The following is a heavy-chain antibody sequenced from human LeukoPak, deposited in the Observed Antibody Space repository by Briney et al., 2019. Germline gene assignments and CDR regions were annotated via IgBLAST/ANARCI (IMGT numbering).Heavy chain of an antibody. CDR2: INPNNGGT. Sequence: ASVNVSCKAFGYTITVYYIHWVRQAPGQGLEWMGGINPNNGGTNSAQKFKGRVTMTRDTSIGTAYMELNRLTYDDTAVYYCGRDRHWNQGNFDYWGQGTLVTVSS. CDR1: GYTITVYY. J-gene: IGHJ4*02. D-gene: IGHD1-1*01. V-gene: IGHV1-2*02. CDR3: GRDRHWNQGNFDY.